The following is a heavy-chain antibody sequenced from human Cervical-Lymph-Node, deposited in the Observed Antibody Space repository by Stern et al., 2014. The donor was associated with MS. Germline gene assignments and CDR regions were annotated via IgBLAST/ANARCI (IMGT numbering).Heavy chain of an antibody. J-gene: IGHJ4*02. CDR1: GFIFSNHN. V-gene: IGHV3-21*01. CDR2: ISASGSYI. D-gene: IGHD6-13*01. CDR3: ARSALYSSNWAPFDY. Sequence: EVQLEESGGGLVKPGGSLRLSCAASGFIFSNHNMNWVRQAPGKGLEWISSISASGSYIYYADSVKGRFAISRDNAENSLFLQMNSLRVEDTAVYYCARSALYSSNWAPFDYWGQGTLVSVSS.